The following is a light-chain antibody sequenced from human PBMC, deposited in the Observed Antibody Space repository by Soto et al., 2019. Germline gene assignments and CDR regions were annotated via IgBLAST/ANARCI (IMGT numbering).Light chain of an antibody. V-gene: IGKV2-28*01. CDR2: LGS. CDR1: QSLLHSNGFRY. Sequence: DIVMTQSPLSLPVTPGEPASISCRSSQSLLHSNGFRYLEWDLQQPGQSPQLLIYLGSNRASGVPDRFSGSGSGTDYKLKISRVEAEDFGFDCCMQSLQPPLTFGGGTKVEIK. CDR3: MQSLQPPLT. J-gene: IGKJ4*01.